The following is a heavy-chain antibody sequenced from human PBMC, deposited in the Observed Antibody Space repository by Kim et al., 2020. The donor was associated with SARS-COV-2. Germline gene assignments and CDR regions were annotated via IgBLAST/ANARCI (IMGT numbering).Heavy chain of an antibody. Sequence: GGSLRLSCAASGFTFSSYAMMWARQAPGKGLEWVSTIGGGGGNTFYADSVKGRFTISRDNSKNTLHLQMNSLRAEDTALYYCAKGKASMKVEWFDPWGQGILVTVSS. V-gene: IGHV3-23*01. D-gene: IGHD3-22*01. CDR1: GFTFSSYA. CDR3: AKGKASMKVEWFDP. J-gene: IGHJ5*02. CDR2: IGGGGGNT.